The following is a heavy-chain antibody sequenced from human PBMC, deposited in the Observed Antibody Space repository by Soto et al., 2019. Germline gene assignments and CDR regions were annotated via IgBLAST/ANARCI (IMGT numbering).Heavy chain of an antibody. Sequence: YLSRGFRAPPRKGLEWIGSIHKIGSTYYSPSLKSRLNVSADRSKNQSSLRLRSVAAADTAVYDCARQGSCSGDICFSFLYSFDMWGQGTMVT. J-gene: IGHJ3*02. CDR1: YL. D-gene: IGHD2-15*01. CDR3: ARQGSCSGDICFSFLYSFDM. CDR2: IHKIGST. V-gene: IGHV4-39*01.